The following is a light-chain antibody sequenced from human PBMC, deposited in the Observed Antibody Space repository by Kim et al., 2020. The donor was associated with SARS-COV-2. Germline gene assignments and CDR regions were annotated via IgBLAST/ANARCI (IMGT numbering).Light chain of an antibody. CDR2: GAS. CDR3: QQYGSSPWT. V-gene: IGKV3-20*01. J-gene: IGKJ1*01. Sequence: APGQQPHLSRRTSQGVSSNYLAWYQQKPGQAPRLLIYGASSRATGIPDRFSGSGSGTDFALTISRLYPEDFAVYYCQQYGSSPWTFGQGTKVDIK. CDR1: QGVSSNY.